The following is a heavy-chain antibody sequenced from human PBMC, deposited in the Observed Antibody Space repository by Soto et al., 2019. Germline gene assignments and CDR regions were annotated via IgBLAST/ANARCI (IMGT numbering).Heavy chain of an antibody. CDR2: ISYSGST. D-gene: IGHD2-2*03. J-gene: IGHJ4*02. CDR3: ARVGWMGYYFDS. Sequence: SETLSLTCTFSGGSFSSISNHYCSWIRQPPGKGLEWIGYISYSGSTSYNPSLKSRLIISVDTSQNQVSLKLASVTAADTAVYYCARVGWMGYYFDSWGQGTLVTVSS. CDR1: GGSFSSISNHY. V-gene: IGHV4-61*01.